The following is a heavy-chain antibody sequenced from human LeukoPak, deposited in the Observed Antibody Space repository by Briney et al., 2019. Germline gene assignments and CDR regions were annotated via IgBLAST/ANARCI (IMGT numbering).Heavy chain of an antibody. J-gene: IGHJ5*02. CDR3: ARYLDCSSTSCPQGWFDP. Sequence: ASVKVSCKASGYIFPDYYIHWVRQAPGQGLEWMGWINPDSGGTHYGQKFQDRITMTRDTSSSTVYMELSRLTSDDTAKYYCARYLDCSSTSCPQGWFDPWGQGTLVTVSS. D-gene: IGHD2-2*01. V-gene: IGHV1-2*02. CDR2: INPDSGGT. CDR1: GYIFPDYY.